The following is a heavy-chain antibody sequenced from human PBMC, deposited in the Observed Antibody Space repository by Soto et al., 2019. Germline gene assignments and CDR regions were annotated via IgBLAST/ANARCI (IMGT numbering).Heavy chain of an antibody. D-gene: IGHD2-15*01. CDR2: IKTRDAGERT. V-gene: IGHV3-15*07. CDR1: GFSFSNAW. CDR3: TTGSVEGF. Sequence: EVQLVDSGGGLVKPGGSLRLSCEASGFSFSNAWMNWVRQAPGKGLEWVGRIKTRDAGERTNYAAPVQGRFTISRDDSKHTLYLQMNSLKTEDTAVYYCTTGSVEGFWGQGTTVTVSS. J-gene: IGHJ6*02.